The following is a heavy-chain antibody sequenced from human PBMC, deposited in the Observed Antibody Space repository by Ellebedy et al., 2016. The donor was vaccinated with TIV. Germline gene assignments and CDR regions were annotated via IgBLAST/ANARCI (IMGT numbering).Heavy chain of an antibody. J-gene: IGHJ4*02. Sequence: MPSETLSLTCAVSDGSISSGNWWNWLRQPPGKGLEWIGEIYHSGSTNYYPSLKSRVTMSIDNSKNQFSLILNSVTAADTAVYFGARAKGHYSESGIDYWGQGTLVTVSS. CDR1: DGSISSGNW. D-gene: IGHD1-26*01. CDR2: IYHSGST. V-gene: IGHV4-4*02. CDR3: ARAKGHYSESGIDY.